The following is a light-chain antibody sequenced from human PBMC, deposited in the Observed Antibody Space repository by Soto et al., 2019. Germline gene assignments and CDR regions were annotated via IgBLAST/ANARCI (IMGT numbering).Light chain of an antibody. J-gene: IGKJ3*01. V-gene: IGKV1-27*01. CDR2: AAS. Sequence: DIQMTQSPPSLSASVGDRVTITCRASQDISNFVAWYQQKPGKAPKLLIYAASTLQSGVPSRFSGSGSGTDFTLTINSLQPEDVAPYSCQKYSSVPVFGPGTKVEIK. CDR3: QKYSSVPV. CDR1: QDISNF.